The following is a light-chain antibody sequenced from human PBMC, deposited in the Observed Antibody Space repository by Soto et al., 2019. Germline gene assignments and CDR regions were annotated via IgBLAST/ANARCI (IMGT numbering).Light chain of an antibody. J-gene: IGKJ4*01. CDR3: KHYSSSPLT. CDR2: VTS. Sequence: EIVLTQSPGTLSLSPGERPTLSCRASQSVRSSHLAWYQQMPGQAPRLLIYVTSNRATGIPDRFSGSGSGTDFTLSIRIPEPEDYGFNYCKHYSSSPLTFGGGTTVDIK. CDR1: QSVRSSH. V-gene: IGKV3-20*01.